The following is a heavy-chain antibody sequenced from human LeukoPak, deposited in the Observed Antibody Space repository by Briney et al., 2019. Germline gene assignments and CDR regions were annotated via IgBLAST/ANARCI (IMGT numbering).Heavy chain of an antibody. J-gene: IGHJ4*02. Sequence: PGGSLRLSCAASGFSFGTYAMHWVRQAPGKGLEWVALILYDGSLENTADSVRGRFIISRDNSKNTLFLQMNSLRIEDTAVYHCARGAILGGYNLIVDWGQGTLVTVSS. D-gene: IGHD1-26*01. CDR3: ARGAILGGYNLIVD. CDR2: ILYDGSLE. CDR1: GFSFGTYA. V-gene: IGHV3-30*04.